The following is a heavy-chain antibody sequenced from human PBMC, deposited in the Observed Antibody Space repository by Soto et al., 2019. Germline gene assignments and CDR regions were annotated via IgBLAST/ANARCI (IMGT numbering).Heavy chain of an antibody. CDR2: IYDSVNT. Sequence: LTCTVSGDSLSSGGHYWSWIRQHPGKGLEWIGHIYDSVNTYYSPSLRSRVTISADMSKNQFSLNLRSVTAADTAVYYCARVDHRGYFAIVTDYWGQGTLVTVSS. CDR1: GDSLSSGGHY. D-gene: IGHD2-21*01. CDR3: ARVDHRGYFAIVTDY. J-gene: IGHJ4*02. V-gene: IGHV4-31*03.